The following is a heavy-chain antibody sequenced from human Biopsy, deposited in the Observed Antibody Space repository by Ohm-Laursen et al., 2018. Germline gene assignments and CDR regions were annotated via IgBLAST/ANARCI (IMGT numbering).Heavy chain of an antibody. V-gene: IGHV4-59*01. J-gene: IGHJ6*02. CDR1: GDSIRSYY. CDR2: VYFTGST. D-gene: IGHD2-15*01. Sequence: TLSLTCSVSGDSIRSYYWSWIRQTPEKGLEWIGHVYFTGSTNSNPSLKSRVTISVDTSRGRFSLTLSSVTAADTAIYYCARDRRGDSYMDVWGQGTTVTVSS. CDR3: ARDRRGDSYMDV.